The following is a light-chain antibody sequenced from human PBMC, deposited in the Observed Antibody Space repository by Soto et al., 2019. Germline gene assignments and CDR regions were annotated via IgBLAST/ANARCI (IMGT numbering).Light chain of an antibody. J-gene: IGLJ1*01. CDR2: DVS. CDR3: SSYTSSSTLLYV. Sequence: QSVLTQPASVSGSPGQSITIFCTGTSSDVGGYNYVSWYQQHPGKAPKLMIYDVSNRPSGVSNRFSGSKSGNTASLTIPGLQAEDEADYYCSSYTSSSTLLYVFGTGTKVTVL. V-gene: IGLV2-14*01. CDR1: SSDVGGYNY.